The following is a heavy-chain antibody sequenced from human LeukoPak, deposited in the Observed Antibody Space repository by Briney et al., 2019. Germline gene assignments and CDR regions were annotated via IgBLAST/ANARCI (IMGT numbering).Heavy chain of an antibody. CDR1: GYTFTGYY. CDR2: ISPNSGGT. J-gene: IGHJ5*02. D-gene: IGHD2-15*01. CDR3: ARDGYYCSGGSCYSYGNWFDP. V-gene: IGHV1-2*02. Sequence: ASVKVSCKASGYTFTGYYMHWVRRAPGQGLEWMGWISPNSGGTNYAQKSQGRVTMTRDTSISTAYMELSRLRSDDTAVYYCARDGYYCSGGSCYSYGNWFDPWGQGTLVTVSS.